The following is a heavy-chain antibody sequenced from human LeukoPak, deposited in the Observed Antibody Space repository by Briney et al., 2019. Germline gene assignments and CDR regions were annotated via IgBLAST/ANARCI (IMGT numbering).Heavy chain of an antibody. CDR3: AGDRGTMVRGVIFDY. V-gene: IGHV4-4*07. CDR2: IYTSGST. Sequence: SETLSLTCTVSGGSISSYYWSWIRQPAGKGLEWIGRIYTSGSTNYNPSLKSRVTMSVDASKNQFSLKLSSVTAADTAVYYCAGDRGTMVRGVIFDYWGQGTLVTVSS. D-gene: IGHD3-10*01. CDR1: GGSISSYY. J-gene: IGHJ4*02.